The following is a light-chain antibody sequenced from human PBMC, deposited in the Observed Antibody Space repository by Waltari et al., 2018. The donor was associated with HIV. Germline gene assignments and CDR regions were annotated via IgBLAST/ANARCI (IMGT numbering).Light chain of an antibody. CDR3: AAWDDSLSGVV. CDR1: SSNIGSNY. CDR2: RNK. J-gene: IGLJ2*01. V-gene: IGLV1-47*01. Sequence: QSVLTQPPSASGTPGQRVTISCSGSSSNIGSNYVYWYQQLPGTAPKLLIYRNKQRPSGVPDLFAGSKSGTSASLAISGLLSEDEADYYCAAWDDSLSGVVFGGGTKLTVL.